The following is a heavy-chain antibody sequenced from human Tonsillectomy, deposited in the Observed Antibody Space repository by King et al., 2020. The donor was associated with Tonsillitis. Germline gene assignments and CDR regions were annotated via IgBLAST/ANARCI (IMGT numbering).Heavy chain of an antibody. CDR2: ISAYNGNT. D-gene: IGHD1-26*01. V-gene: IGHV1-18*01. J-gene: IGHJ3*01. CDR3: ARDGPKTQTVGTKGWGD. CDR1: GYIFTSSG. Sequence: QLVQSGAEVKKPRASVKVSCKTSGYIFTSSGISWVRQAPGQGLEWMGWISAYNGNTNYARKFQGRVTMTTDTSTSTANMELKSLRSDDTAVYYCARDGPKTQTVGTKGWGDWGQGTMVTVSS.